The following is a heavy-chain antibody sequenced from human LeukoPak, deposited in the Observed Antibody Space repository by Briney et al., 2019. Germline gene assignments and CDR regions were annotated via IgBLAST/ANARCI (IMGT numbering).Heavy chain of an antibody. CDR2: IIPIFGTA. Sequence: ASVKVSCKASGGTFSSYAISWVRQAPGQGLEWMGRIIPIFGTANYAQKFQGRVTITTDESTSTAYMELSSLRSEDTAVYYCARGVSGGWYFDYFDYWGQGTLVTVSS. V-gene: IGHV1-69*05. CDR3: ARGVSGGWYFDYFDY. D-gene: IGHD6-19*01. CDR1: GGTFSSYA. J-gene: IGHJ4*02.